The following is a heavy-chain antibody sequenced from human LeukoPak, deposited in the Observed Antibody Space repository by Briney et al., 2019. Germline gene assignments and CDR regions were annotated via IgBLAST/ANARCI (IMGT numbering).Heavy chain of an antibody. D-gene: IGHD6-13*01. J-gene: IGHJ4*02. CDR1: GYTFTSYY. V-gene: IGHV1-46*01. Sequence: ASVKVSCKASGYTFTSYYMHWVRQAPGQGLEWMGIINPSGGSTSYAQKFQGTVTMTRHTSTSTVYLELSSLRSEDTAVYYCARDTSSAYYFDYWGQGTLVTVSS. CDR2: INPSGGST. CDR3: ARDTSSAYYFDY.